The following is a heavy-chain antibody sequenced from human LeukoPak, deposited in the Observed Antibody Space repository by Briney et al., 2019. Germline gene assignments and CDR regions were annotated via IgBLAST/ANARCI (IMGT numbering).Heavy chain of an antibody. D-gene: IGHD5-12*01. CDR2: INQDGSEK. CDR3: ARRVATDWYFDL. Sequence: PGGSLRLSCAASGFTFSSYWMNWVRQAPGKGLEWVANINQDGSEKYSVDSVKGRFTISRDNAKNSLSLQMNSLRAEDTAVYYCARRVATDWYFDLWGRGTLVTVSS. CDR1: GFTFSSYW. J-gene: IGHJ2*01. V-gene: IGHV3-7*01.